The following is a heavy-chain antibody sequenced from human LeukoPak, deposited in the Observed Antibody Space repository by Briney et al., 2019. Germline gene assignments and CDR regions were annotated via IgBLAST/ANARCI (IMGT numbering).Heavy chain of an antibody. J-gene: IGHJ4*02. Sequence: LGGSLRLSCAGSGFGFSGYWIHWVRQVPGKGLAWVSRIDSAGARIQYAGSVKGRFTISRDNAKNTVYLQMNSLRPEDTAVYYCVADSENRSGGDFWGQGTLVTVSS. V-gene: IGHV3-74*01. CDR2: IDSAGARI. CDR1: GFGFSGYW. D-gene: IGHD3-10*01. CDR3: VADSENRSGGDF.